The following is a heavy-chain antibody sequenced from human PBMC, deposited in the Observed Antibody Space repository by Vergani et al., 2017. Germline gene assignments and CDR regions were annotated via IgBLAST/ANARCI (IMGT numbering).Heavy chain of an antibody. CDR2: IIPIFGTA. CDR1: GGTFSSYA. Sequence: QVQLVQSGAEVKKPGSSVKVSCKASGGTFSSYAISWVRQAPGQGLEWMGRIIPIFGTANYAQKFQGRVTITADESTSTAYMELSSLRSEDTAVYYCARGALWSIAARPSKEMDYWGQGTLVTVSS. CDR3: ARGALWSIAARPSKEMDY. V-gene: IGHV1-69*18. D-gene: IGHD6-6*01. J-gene: IGHJ4*02.